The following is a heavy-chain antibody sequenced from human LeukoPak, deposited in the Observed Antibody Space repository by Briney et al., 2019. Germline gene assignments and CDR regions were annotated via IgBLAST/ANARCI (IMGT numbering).Heavy chain of an antibody. V-gene: IGHV1-8*01. CDR2: MNPNSGNT. D-gene: IGHD1-1*01. CDR3: ARAGYPIVNWNDEGDWFDP. CDR1: GYTFTSYD. Sequence: ASVKVSCKASGYTFTSYDINWVRQATGQGLEWMGWMNPNSGNTGYAQKFQGRVTMTRNTSISTAYMELSSLRSEDTAVYYCARAGYPIVNWNDEGDWFDPWGQGTLVTVSS. J-gene: IGHJ5*02.